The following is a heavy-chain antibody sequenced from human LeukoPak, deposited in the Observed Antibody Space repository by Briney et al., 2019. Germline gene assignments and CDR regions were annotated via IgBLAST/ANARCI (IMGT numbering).Heavy chain of an antibody. Sequence: PGRSLRLSCAASGFTFSSYGMHWVRQAPGKGLEWVAVIWYDGSNKYYADSVKGRFTISRDNSKNTLYLQMNSLRAEDTAVYYYARDFGSYRYITYYFDYWGQGTLVTVSS. CDR2: IWYDGSNK. CDR1: GFTFSSYG. V-gene: IGHV3-33*01. D-gene: IGHD3-16*02. CDR3: ARDFGSYRYITYYFDY. J-gene: IGHJ4*02.